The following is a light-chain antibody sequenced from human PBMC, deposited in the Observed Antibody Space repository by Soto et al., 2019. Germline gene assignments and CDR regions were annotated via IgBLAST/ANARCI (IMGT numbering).Light chain of an antibody. Sequence: DIQMTQSPSTLSASVGDRVTITCRASQSISSWLAWYQQKPGTAPKLLIYKASSLETGVPSRLIGSGSGTEFTLTISSLQPDDFATYYCQQYSSYWTFGQGTKVEIK. CDR3: QQYSSYWT. V-gene: IGKV1-5*03. CDR2: KAS. J-gene: IGKJ1*01. CDR1: QSISSW.